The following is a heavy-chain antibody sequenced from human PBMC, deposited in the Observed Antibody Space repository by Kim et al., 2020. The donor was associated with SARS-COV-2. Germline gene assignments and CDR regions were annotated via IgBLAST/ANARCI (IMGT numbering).Heavy chain of an antibody. CDR3: ARSSSTSCPCYYMDV. CDR1: GFTFSTYW. Sequence: GGSLRLSCAASGFTFSTYWMYWVRQAPGKGLVWVSRISSDGITTNYADSVKGRFTISRDNAKNTLYLQMDSLRAKDTAVYYCARSSSTSCPCYYMDVWGKGTTVTVSS. J-gene: IGHJ6*03. CDR2: ISSDGITT. D-gene: IGHD2-2*01. V-gene: IGHV3-74*01.